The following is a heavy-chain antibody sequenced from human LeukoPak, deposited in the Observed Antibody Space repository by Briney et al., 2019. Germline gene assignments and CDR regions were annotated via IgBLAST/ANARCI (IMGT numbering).Heavy chain of an antibody. CDR1: GFIFRNYA. CDR2: ISDDSNYI. V-gene: IGHV3-21*01. D-gene: IGHD2-2*01. J-gene: IGHJ4*02. Sequence: PGGSLRLSCAVSGFIFRNYAMSWVRQAPGKGLEWVSSISDDSNYIYYADSVEGRFTISRDNAKNSLYLQMNSLRAEDTAVYYCANHLACGSTSCPPFDYWGQGTLVTVSS. CDR3: ANHLACGSTSCPPFDY.